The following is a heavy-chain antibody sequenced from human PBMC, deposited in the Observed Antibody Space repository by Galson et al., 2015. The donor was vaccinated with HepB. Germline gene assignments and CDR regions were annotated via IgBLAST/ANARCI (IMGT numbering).Heavy chain of an antibody. CDR1: GFTFSAYS. V-gene: IGHV3-48*01. Sequence: SLRLSCAASGFTFSAYSMNWVRQAPGKGLEWVSYISGSSGSIYYADSVKGRFTISRDNAKNSLYLQMNSLRAEDTAVYYCARAGSPYDFWSGYPRDNCDYWGQGTLVTVSS. CDR3: ARAGSPYDFWSGYPRDNCDY. J-gene: IGHJ4*02. CDR2: ISGSSGSI. D-gene: IGHD3-3*01.